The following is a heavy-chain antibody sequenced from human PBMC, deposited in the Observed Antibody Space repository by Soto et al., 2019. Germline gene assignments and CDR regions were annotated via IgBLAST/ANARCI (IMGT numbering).Heavy chain of an antibody. CDR3: AREAHSGSYLGR. V-gene: IGHV3-21*01. J-gene: IGHJ4*02. Sequence: EVQLVESGGGLVKPGGSLRLSCAASGFTFSSYSMNRVRQAPGKGLEWVSSISSSSSYIYYADSVKGRFTISRDNAKNSLYLQMNSLRAEDTAVYYCAREAHSGSYLGRWGQGTLVTVSS. D-gene: IGHD1-26*01. CDR1: GFTFSSYS. CDR2: ISSSSSYI.